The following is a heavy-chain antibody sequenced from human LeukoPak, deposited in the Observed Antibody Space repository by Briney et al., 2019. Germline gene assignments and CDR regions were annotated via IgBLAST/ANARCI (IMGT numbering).Heavy chain of an antibody. V-gene: IGHV3-30*04. D-gene: IGHD3-9*01. CDR3: AGGDLRDILRFDI. Sequence: PGGSLRLSCAASGFTFSSYAMHWVRQAPGKGLEWVAVISYDGSNKYYADSVKGRFTISRDNSKNTLYLQMNSLRAEDTAVYYCAGGDLRDILRFDIWGQGTMVTVSS. CDR1: GFTFSSYA. CDR2: ISYDGSNK. J-gene: IGHJ3*02.